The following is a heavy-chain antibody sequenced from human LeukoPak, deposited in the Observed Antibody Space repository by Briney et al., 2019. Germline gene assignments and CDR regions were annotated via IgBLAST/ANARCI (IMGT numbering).Heavy chain of an antibody. CDR3: ARALGSVGYVYFDY. Sequence: SETLSLTCTVSGGSISRNYWSWIRKPPGKGLQWIGYIYYTGSINYNPSLKSRVTMSVDTSKNQFSLRLSSVTAADTAVYYCARALGSVGYVYFDYWGQGTLVTVSS. CDR2: IYYTGSI. J-gene: IGHJ4*02. CDR1: GGSISRNY. D-gene: IGHD5-12*01. V-gene: IGHV4-59*01.